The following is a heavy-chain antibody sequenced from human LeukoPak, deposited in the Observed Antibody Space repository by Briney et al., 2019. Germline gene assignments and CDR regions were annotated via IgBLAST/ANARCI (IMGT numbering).Heavy chain of an antibody. J-gene: IGHJ4*02. CDR3: ARVGLYDVEDY. Sequence: ASVKVSCKASGYTFTSYEITWVRQATGQGLEWMGWMNPNNGNTGYAHKFQGRVTIIRDTSISTAYMELSSLTSEDAAVYYCARVGLYDVEDYWGQGTLVAVSS. CDR1: GYTFTSYE. D-gene: IGHD3/OR15-3a*01. CDR2: MNPNNGNT. V-gene: IGHV1-8*03.